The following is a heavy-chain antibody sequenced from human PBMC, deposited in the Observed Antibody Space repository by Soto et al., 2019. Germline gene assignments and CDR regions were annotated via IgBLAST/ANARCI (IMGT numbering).Heavy chain of an antibody. J-gene: IGHJ3*01. CDR2: IGSGDT. CDR3: ARENDPYGFDL. CDR1: GYSFDSYA. Sequence: QVQLVQSGATQEKPGASVKVSCEAFGYSFDSYAYSWVRQAPGQGLEWMGRIGSGDTNYAQKLPGRVTITTDTSTNTAYTELRSLSSDDTALYNCARENDPYGFDLWGQGTMVTVPS. V-gene: IGHV1-18*01.